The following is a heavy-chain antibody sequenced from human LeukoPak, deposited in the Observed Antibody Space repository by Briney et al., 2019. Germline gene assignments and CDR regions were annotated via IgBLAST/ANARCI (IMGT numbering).Heavy chain of an antibody. Sequence: PGGSLRLSCAASGFTFSTYAMHWVRQAPGKGLEWVAVISYDGSNKYYADSVKGRFTIPRDNSKNALYLQMNSLRAEDTAVYYCARDYCSGGSCYSIPGYWGQGTLVTVSS. CDR3: ARDYCSGGSCYSIPGY. V-gene: IGHV3-30-3*01. CDR1: GFTFSTYA. D-gene: IGHD2-15*01. CDR2: ISYDGSNK. J-gene: IGHJ4*02.